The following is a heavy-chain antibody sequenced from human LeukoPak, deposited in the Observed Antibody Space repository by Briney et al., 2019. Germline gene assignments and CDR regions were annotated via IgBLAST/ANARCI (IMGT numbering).Heavy chain of an antibody. CDR3: ARDPRATDYGGNFDY. V-gene: IGHV4-39*07. D-gene: IGHD4-23*01. Sequence: SETLSLTCTVSGGSISSSSYYWGWIRQPPGKGLEWIGSIYYSGSTYYNPSLKSRATISVDTPKNQFSLKLSSVTAADTAVYYCARDPRATDYGGNFDYWGQGTLVTVSS. J-gene: IGHJ4*02. CDR2: IYYSGST. CDR1: GGSISSSSYY.